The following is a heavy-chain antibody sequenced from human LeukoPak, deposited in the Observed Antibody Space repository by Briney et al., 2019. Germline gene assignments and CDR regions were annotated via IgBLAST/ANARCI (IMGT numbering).Heavy chain of an antibody. D-gene: IGHD6-13*01. CDR1: GFAFSTNW. V-gene: IGHV3-74*01. J-gene: IGHJ4*02. Sequence: GGSLRLSCAASGFAFSTNWMHWVRQAPGKGLVWVSHISTDARTITYADFVKGRFTISRDNAKNTLYLKMNSLRAEDTALYYCVRGQATAWGLDYWGQGTLVTVSS. CDR3: VRGQATAWGLDY. CDR2: ISTDARTI.